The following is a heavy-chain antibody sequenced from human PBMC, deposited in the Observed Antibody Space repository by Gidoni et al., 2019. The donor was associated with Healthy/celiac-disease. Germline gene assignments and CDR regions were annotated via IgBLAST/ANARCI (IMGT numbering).Heavy chain of an antibody. Sequence: QVQLVESGGGVVPPGWSLRLSCAASGFTFSRSGRHWVSQAPGKWLEWWAFIRYDGSNKYYADSVKGRFTISRDNPKNTLYLQMNRLRAEDTAVYYCVNEGGDYDYVWGSYKKDYWGQGTLVTVSS. CDR3: VNEGGDYDYVWGSYKKDY. J-gene: IGHJ4*02. V-gene: IGHV3-30*02. CDR2: IRYDGSNK. D-gene: IGHD3-16*01. CDR1: GFTFSRSG.